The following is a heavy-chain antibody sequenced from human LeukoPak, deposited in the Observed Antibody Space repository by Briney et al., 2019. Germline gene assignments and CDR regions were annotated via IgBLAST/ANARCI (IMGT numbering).Heavy chain of an antibody. CDR2: ISSSSNYI. D-gene: IGHD1-26*01. CDR3: ARDGEVGVGRWFDP. J-gene: IGHJ5*02. Sequence: GGSLRLSCAASGFTFSSHSMNWVRQAPGKGLEWVSSISSSSNYIYYADSVKGRFTISRDNAKNSLSLQMNSLRAEDTAVYYCARDGEVGVGRWFDPWGQGTLVTVSS. V-gene: IGHV3-21*01. CDR1: GFTFSSHS.